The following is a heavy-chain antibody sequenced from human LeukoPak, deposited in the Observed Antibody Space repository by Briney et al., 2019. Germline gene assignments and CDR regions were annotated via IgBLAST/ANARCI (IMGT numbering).Heavy chain of an antibody. J-gene: IGHJ6*02. CDR3: ARSGSGSHTYYYYGMDV. D-gene: IGHD3-10*01. V-gene: IGHV4-34*01. Sequence: PSETLSLTCAVYGGSFSGYYWNWIRQPPGKGLERIGEINHSGSTNYNPSLKSRVTISVDTSKNQFSLKLSSVTAADTAVYYCARSGSGSHTYYYYGMDVWSQGTTVTVSS. CDR2: INHSGST. CDR1: GGSFSGYY.